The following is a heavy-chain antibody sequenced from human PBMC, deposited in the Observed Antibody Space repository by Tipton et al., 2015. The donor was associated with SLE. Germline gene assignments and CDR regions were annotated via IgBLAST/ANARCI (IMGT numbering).Heavy chain of an antibody. CDR1: FGSITNYG. V-gene: IGHV4-59*12. Sequence: QLVQSGPEVKPSETLSLTCSISFGSITNYGWSWIRQSPGKGLEWIGYISYTGSTDYNPSLESRVTVSVDPSTNHFSLRLKSVTASDTAIYYCARSRYCCPGKPVYYYYLDVWGKGTTVTVSS. D-gene: IGHD2-21*02. CDR3: ARSRYCCPGKPVYYYYLDV. CDR2: ISYTGST. J-gene: IGHJ6*03.